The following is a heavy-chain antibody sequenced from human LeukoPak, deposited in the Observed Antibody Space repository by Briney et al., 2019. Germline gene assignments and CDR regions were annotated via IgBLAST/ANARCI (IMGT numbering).Heavy chain of an antibody. CDR3: ARDLSADWEDYDSSGYPYRPFDY. D-gene: IGHD3-22*01. CDR2: ISAYNGNT. J-gene: IGHJ4*02. V-gene: IGHV1-18*01. CDR1: GYTFNVFG. Sequence: GASVKVSCKVSGYTFNVFGISWVRQAPGQGLEWMGWISAYNGNTNYAQKLQGRVAMTTDTSTSTAYMELRSLRSDDTAVYYCARDLSADWEDYDSSGYPYRPFDYWGQGTLVTVSS.